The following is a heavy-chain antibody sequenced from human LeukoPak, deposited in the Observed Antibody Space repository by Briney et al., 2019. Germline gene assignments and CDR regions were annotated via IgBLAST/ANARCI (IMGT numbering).Heavy chain of an antibody. V-gene: IGHV3-33*01. D-gene: IGHD5-12*01. CDR3: ARDPFSTIGRWLQSDDAFDI. J-gene: IGHJ3*02. Sequence: GRSLRLSCAASGFTFSSYGMHWVRQAPGKGLEWVAVIWYDGSNKYHADSAKGRFTISRDNAKNSLYLQMNSLRAEDTAVYYCARDPFSTIGRWLQSDDAFDIWGQGTMVTVSS. CDR1: GFTFSSYG. CDR2: IWYDGSNK.